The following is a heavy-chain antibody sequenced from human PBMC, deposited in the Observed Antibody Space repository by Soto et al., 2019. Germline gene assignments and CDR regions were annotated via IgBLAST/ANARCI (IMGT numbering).Heavy chain of an antibody. J-gene: IGHJ3*02. Sequence: QVQLQLWGAGLLKPSETLSLTCAVYGGFVSSGSYYWSWIRQPPGKGLEWIGEMSHSGGTHFNPSLESRVTISVDTSKNQFSLKMASVTAADTALYYCARVERGTATTVVDAFDIWGPGTMVTVSS. V-gene: IGHV4-34*01. D-gene: IGHD1-1*01. CDR3: ARVERGTATTVVDAFDI. CDR1: GGFVSSGSYY. CDR2: MSHSGGT.